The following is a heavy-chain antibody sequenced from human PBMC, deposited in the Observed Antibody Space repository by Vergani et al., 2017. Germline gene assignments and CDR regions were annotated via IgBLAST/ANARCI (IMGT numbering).Heavy chain of an antibody. J-gene: IGHJ3*02. D-gene: IGHD2-2*01. V-gene: IGHV1-69*11. CDR3: ATLTQGVVPDAHDAFDI. Sequence: QVQLVQSGAEVKKPGSSVKVSCKASGGTFSSYAISWVRQAPGQGLEWMGRIIPILGTANYAQKFQGRVTITADESTSTAYMELSSLRSEDTAVYYCATLTQGVVPDAHDAFDIWGQGTMVTVSS. CDR1: GGTFSSYA. CDR2: IIPILGTA.